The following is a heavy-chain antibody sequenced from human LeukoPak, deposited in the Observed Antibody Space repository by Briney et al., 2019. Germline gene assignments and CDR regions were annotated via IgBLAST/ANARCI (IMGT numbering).Heavy chain of an antibody. CDR2: IDSSSSYI. CDR1: GFTFSSYA. J-gene: IGHJ4*02. Sequence: GGSLRLSCAASGFTFSSYAMNWDRQAPGKGLEWVSSIDSSSSYIFYRDSVKGRFTISRDNAKNSLFLQMNSLRAEDTAVYYCVREYPDLFDYWGQGTLFTVSS. CDR3: VREYPDLFDY. V-gene: IGHV3-21*01.